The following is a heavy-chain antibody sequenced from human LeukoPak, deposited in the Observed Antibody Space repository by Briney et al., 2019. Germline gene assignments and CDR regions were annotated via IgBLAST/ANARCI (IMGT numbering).Heavy chain of an antibody. J-gene: IGHJ4*02. CDR2: IDSGGST. V-gene: IGHV3-53*01. CDR1: GFTVSGNY. CDR3: AAGYCTGGRCLGPLDN. D-gene: IGHD2-15*01. Sequence: GGSLRLSCAASGFTVSGNYMSWVRQAPGKGLEWVSVIDSGGSTYYADPVKGRFTISRDNAKNSLYLQMNSLRAEDTAMYYCAAGYCTGGRCLGPLDNWGQGTLVTVSS.